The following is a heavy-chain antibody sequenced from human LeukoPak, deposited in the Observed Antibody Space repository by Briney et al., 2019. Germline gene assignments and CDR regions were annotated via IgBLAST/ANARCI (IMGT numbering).Heavy chain of an antibody. Sequence: GGSLRLPCAASGFTFSNAWMSWVRQAPGKGLEWVGRIKSKTDGGTTDYAAPVKGRFTISRDDSKNTLYLQMNSLKTEDTAVYYCTTDVLSGYDYDYWGQGTLVTVSS. V-gene: IGHV3-15*01. CDR1: GFTFSNAW. J-gene: IGHJ4*02. CDR2: IKSKTDGGTT. D-gene: IGHD5-12*01. CDR3: TTDVLSGYDYDY.